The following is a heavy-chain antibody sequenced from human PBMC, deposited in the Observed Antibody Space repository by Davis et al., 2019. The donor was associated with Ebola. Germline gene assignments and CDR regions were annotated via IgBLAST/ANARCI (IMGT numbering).Heavy chain of an antibody. V-gene: IGHV1-18*01. CDR1: GYTFTSYG. CDR2: ISAYNGNT. CDR3: ARDLSYSYYYHYYGMDV. J-gene: IGHJ6*02. D-gene: IGHD3-10*01. Sequence: ASVQVSCKASGYTFTSYGISWVRQAPGQGLEWMGWISAYNGNTNYAQKLQGRVTMTTDTSTSTAYMELSRLRSDDTAVYYCARDLSYSYYYHYYGMDVWGQGTTVTVSS.